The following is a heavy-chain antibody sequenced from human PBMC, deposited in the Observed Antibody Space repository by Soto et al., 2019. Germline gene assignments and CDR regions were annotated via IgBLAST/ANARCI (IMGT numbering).Heavy chain of an antibody. CDR2: ISSSSSYI. CDR3: ARGRRGGYDDQDY. D-gene: IGHD5-12*01. Sequence: EVQLVESGGGLVKPGGSLRLSCAASGYTFSSYSMNWVRQAPGKVLEWVSSISSSSSYIYYADSVKGRFTISRDNAKNSLYLQMTSLRAEDTAVYYCARGRRGGYDDQDYWGQGTLVTVSS. V-gene: IGHV3-21*01. CDR1: GYTFSSYS. J-gene: IGHJ4*02.